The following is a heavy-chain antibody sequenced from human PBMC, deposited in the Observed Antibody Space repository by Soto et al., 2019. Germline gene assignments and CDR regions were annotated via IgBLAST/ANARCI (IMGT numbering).Heavy chain of an antibody. CDR3: ARDSPLVVQAANYYYGMDV. Sequence: ASVKVSCKASGYTFTSYGISWVRQAPGQGLEWMGWISAYNGNTNYAQKLQGRVTMTTDTSTSTAYMELRSLRSDDTAVYYCARDSPLVVQAANYYYGMDVWGQGTTVTVSS. CDR1: GYTFTSYG. J-gene: IGHJ6*02. CDR2: ISAYNGNT. V-gene: IGHV1-18*04. D-gene: IGHD2-2*01.